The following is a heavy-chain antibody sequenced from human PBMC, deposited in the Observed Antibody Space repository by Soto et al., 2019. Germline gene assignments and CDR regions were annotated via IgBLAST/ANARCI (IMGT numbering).Heavy chain of an antibody. V-gene: IGHV1-69*01. J-gene: IGHJ4*02. Sequence: QVQLVESGGGVVQPGRSLRLSCAASGFTFSSYAISWVRQAPGQGLEWMGGIIPIFGTANYAQKFQGRVTITADESTSTAYMELSSLRSEDTAVYYCARLNTYYYDSSGYFNYWGQATLVTVSS. CDR3: ARLNTYYYDSSGYFNY. CDR1: GFTFSSYA. CDR2: IIPIFGTA. D-gene: IGHD3-22*01.